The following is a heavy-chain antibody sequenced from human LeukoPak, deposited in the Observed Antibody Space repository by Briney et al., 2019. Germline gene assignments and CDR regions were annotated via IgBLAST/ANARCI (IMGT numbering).Heavy chain of an antibody. D-gene: IGHD1-14*01. J-gene: IGHJ6*03. CDR3: ARDSDRNYESMDV. CDR2: INWNGGSR. CDR1: GFNFDDYV. Sequence: PGGSLRLSCAASGFNFDDYVMSWVRQAPGKGLEWVSGINWNGGSRGYADSVKGRFTISRDNAKNSLYLQMNSLRAEDTAVYYCARDSDRNYESMDVWGKGTTVTVSS. V-gene: IGHV3-20*04.